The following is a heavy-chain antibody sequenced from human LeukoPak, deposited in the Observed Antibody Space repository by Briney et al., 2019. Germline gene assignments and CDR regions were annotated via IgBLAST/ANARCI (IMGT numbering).Heavy chain of an antibody. Sequence: AASVKVSCKASGYTFTSYYMHWVRQAPGQGLEWMGWINPNSGGTNYAQKFQGRVTMTRDTSISTAYMELSRLRSDDTAVYYCARVDYDILTGYYYYYGMDVWGQGTTVTVSS. CDR1: GYTFTSYY. CDR2: INPNSGGT. D-gene: IGHD3-9*01. V-gene: IGHV1-2*02. J-gene: IGHJ6*02. CDR3: ARVDYDILTGYYYYYGMDV.